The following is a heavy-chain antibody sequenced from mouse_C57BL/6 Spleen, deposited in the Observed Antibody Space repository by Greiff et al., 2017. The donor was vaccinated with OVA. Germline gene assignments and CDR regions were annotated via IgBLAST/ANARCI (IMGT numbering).Heavy chain of an antibody. V-gene: IGHV3-6*01. J-gene: IGHJ4*01. CDR1: GYSITSGYY. CDR3: ARNSYYSNFLYYAMDY. D-gene: IGHD2-5*01. Sequence: EVQLQESGPGLVKPSQSLSLTCSVTGYSITSGYYWNWIRQFPGNKLEWMGYISYDGSNNYNPSLKNRISITRDTSKNQFFLKLNSVTTEDTATYYCARNSYYSNFLYYAMDYWGQGTSVTVSS. CDR2: ISYDGSN.